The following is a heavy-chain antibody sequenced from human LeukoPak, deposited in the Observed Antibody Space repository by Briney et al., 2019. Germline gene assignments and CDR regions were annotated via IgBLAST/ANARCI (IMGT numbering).Heavy chain of an antibody. V-gene: IGHV4-4*07. CDR1: GGSISSYY. CDR3: ARDADIVVVPAAIHYYYMDV. CDR2: IYTSGST. D-gene: IGHD2-2*02. Sequence: SETLSLTCTVSGGSISSYYWSWIRQPAGKGLEWIGRIYTSGSTNYNPSLKSRVTMSVDTSKNQFSLKLSSVTAADTAVYYCARDADIVVVPAAIHYYYMDVWGKGTTVTISS. J-gene: IGHJ6*03.